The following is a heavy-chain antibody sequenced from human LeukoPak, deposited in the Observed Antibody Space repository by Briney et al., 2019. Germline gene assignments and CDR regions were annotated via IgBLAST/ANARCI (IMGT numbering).Heavy chain of an antibody. J-gene: IGHJ4*02. D-gene: IGHD3-22*01. CDR3: ARWLSSTPSPYDSKYFDY. Sequence: GESLKISCKGSGYSFITYWIGWVRQMPGKGLEWMGIIYPGDSDTRYSPSFQGQVTISADKSISTAYLQWSSLKASHTAMYYCARWLSSTPSPYDSKYFDYWGQGTLVTVSS. CDR2: IYPGDSDT. CDR1: GYSFITYW. V-gene: IGHV5-51*01.